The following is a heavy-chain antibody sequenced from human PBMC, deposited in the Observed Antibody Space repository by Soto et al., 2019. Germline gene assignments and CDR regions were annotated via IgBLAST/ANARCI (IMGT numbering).Heavy chain of an antibody. CDR2: ISGSGGST. Sequence: EVQLLESGGGLVQPGGSLRLSCAASGFTFSSYAMSWVRQAPGKGLEWVSAISGSGGSTYYADSVKGRFTISRDNCKNTLYLQMNSLRAEDTAVYYCAKKYCGGDCYFHYYYYGMDVWGQGTTVTVSS. J-gene: IGHJ6*02. D-gene: IGHD2-21*02. CDR3: AKKYCGGDCYFHYYYYGMDV. CDR1: GFTFSSYA. V-gene: IGHV3-23*01.